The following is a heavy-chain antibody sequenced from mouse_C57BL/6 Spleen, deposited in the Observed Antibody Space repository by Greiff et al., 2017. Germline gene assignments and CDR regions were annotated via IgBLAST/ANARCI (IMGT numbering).Heavy chain of an antibody. CDR3: AGSIYYDYDGTPYYAMDY. CDR1: GYTFTSYW. CDR2: IDPSDSYT. V-gene: IGHV1-59*01. D-gene: IGHD2-4*01. J-gene: IGHJ4*01. Sequence: QVQLQQPGAELVRPGTSVKLSCKASGYTFTSYWMHWVKQRPGQGLEWIGVIDPSDSYTNYNQKFKGKATLTVDTSSSTAYMQLSSLTSEDSAVYYWAGSIYYDYDGTPYYAMDYWGQGTSVTVSS.